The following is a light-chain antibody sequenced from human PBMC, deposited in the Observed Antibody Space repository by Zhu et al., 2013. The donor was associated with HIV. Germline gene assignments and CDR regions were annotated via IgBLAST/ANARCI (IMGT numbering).Light chain of an antibody. V-gene: IGKV3-20*01. CDR2: GSS. Sequence: EIVLTQSPDTLSLSPGERATLSCRASQSVPSNYLAWYQQKPGQAPRLLIYGSSTRATGIPDRFSGSGSGTDFLLTISRLEPEDFAVYYCQQYGSSPRTFGQGTKVEIK. CDR1: QSVPSNY. J-gene: IGKJ1*01. CDR3: QQYGSSPRT.